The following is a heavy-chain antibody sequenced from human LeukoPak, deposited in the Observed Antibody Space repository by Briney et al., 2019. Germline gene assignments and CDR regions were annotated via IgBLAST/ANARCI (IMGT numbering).Heavy chain of an antibody. Sequence: PSETLSLTRAVSGGSISSSNWWSWVRQPPGKGLEWIGEIYHSGSTNYNPSLKSRVTISVDTSKNQFSLKLSSVTAADTAVYYCARLTSYDFWSGYYLAPEDYWGQGTLVTVSS. D-gene: IGHD3-3*01. CDR1: GGSISSSNW. CDR2: IYHSGST. J-gene: IGHJ4*02. V-gene: IGHV4-4*02. CDR3: ARLTSYDFWSGYYLAPEDY.